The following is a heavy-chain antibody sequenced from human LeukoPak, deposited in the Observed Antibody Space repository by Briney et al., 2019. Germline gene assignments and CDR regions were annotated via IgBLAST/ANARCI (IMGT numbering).Heavy chain of an antibody. D-gene: IGHD5-24*01. CDR1: GGTFSSYA. Sequence: ASVKVSCKASGGTFSSYAISWVRQAPGQGLEWMGGIIPIFGTANYAQKFQGRVTITADESTSTAYMELSGLRSEDTAVYYCARAGVGLVATTKNPWAAFDYWGQGTLVTVSS. J-gene: IGHJ4*02. V-gene: IGHV1-69*13. CDR3: ARAGVGLVATTKNPWAAFDY. CDR2: IIPIFGTA.